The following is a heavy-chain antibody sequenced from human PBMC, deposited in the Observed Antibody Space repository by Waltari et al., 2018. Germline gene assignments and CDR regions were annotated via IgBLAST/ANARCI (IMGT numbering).Heavy chain of an antibody. J-gene: IGHJ4*02. V-gene: IGHV4-38-2*01. CDR1: GYSISRGYY. D-gene: IGHD6-25*01. CDR3: ARRVSTGWQYNYFDY. CDR2: MHHSGTT. Sequence: QVQLQESGPGLGKPSETLSLTCAVSGYSISRGYYWSWIRQPPGEGLEWIGCMHHSGTTYYNPSLKSRVTISVDTSKNQFSLKLSSVTAADTAVYYCARRVSTGWQYNYFDYWGQGTPVTVSS.